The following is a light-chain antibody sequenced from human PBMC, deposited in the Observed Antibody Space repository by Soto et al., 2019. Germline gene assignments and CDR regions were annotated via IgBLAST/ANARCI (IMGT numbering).Light chain of an antibody. J-gene: IGLJ1*01. V-gene: IGLV1-44*01. CDR1: SSNIGGNT. Sequence: QSVLTQPPSASGTPGQRVTISCSGSSSNIGGNTVNWYQQLPGTAPKLLIYSNYQRPSGVPDRFSGSKSGTSASLAISGLQSEDEADYYCAAWDDNLNGPGYVFXTGTKVTVL. CDR2: SNY. CDR3: AAWDDNLNGPGYV.